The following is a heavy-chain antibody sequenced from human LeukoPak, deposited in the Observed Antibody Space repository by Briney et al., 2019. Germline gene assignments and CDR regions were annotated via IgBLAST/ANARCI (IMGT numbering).Heavy chain of an antibody. J-gene: IGHJ4*02. CDR3: VKERGGEFDY. CDR1: GFTVSSNY. CDR2: IYSGGST. V-gene: IGHV3-53*01. Sequence: GGSLRLSCAASGFTVSSNYMSWVRQAPGKGLEWVSVIYSGGSTYYADSVKGRFTISRDNSKNTLSLQMNSLRAEDTAVYYCVKERGGEFDYWGQGTLVTVSS. D-gene: IGHD3-10*01.